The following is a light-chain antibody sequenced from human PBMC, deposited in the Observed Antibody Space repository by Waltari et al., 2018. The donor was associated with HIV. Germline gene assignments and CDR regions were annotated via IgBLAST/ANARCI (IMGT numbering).Light chain of an antibody. Sequence: QSALTQPRSVSGSPGQSVPISCTGTSSDVGGYNYVQWYQQHPAKAPKLILYDVGRRPSGIPDRFSGSRSGNRASLNISGLQTDDEAHYYCCSYAGSDTWVFGGGTKVTVL. V-gene: IGLV2-11*01. J-gene: IGLJ3*02. CDR3: CSYAGSDTWV. CDR2: DVG. CDR1: SSDVGGYNY.